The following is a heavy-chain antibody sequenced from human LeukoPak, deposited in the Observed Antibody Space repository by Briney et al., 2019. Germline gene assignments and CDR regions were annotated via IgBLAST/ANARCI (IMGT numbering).Heavy chain of an antibody. CDR3: ARAVRGTSPYDVSDI. D-gene: IGHD3-16*01. CDR2: IKQDGSES. V-gene: IGHV3-7*01. CDR1: GFTFSSFW. J-gene: IGHJ3*02. Sequence: GGSLRLSCAASGFTFSSFWMNWVRQAPGKGLEWVANIKQDGSESNYVDSVKGRFTVSRDNAKNSLYLQMNSLRVEDTAVFYCARAVRGTSPYDVSDIWGQGTKVTVSS.